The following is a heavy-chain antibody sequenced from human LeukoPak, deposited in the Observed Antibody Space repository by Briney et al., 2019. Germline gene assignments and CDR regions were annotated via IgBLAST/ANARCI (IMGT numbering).Heavy chain of an antibody. V-gene: IGHV3-53*01. CDR2: IYSGGSI. Sequence: GGSLRLSCAVSGFTVSSNYMGWVRQAPGKGLEWVSVIYSGGSIYYTDSVKGRFTISGDDSKNTLYLQMNSLRAEDTAVYYCASGLSVTTSGDYWGQGTLVTVSS. CDR3: ASGLSVTTSGDY. J-gene: IGHJ4*02. CDR1: GFTVSSNY. D-gene: IGHD4-17*01.